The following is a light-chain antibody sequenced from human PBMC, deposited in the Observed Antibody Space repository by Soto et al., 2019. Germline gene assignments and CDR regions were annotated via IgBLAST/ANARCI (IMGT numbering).Light chain of an antibody. CDR3: ATWDDSLSGVV. V-gene: IGLV1-47*01. Sequence: QSLLTQPPSASGTPGQRVTISCSGSSSNIGNNYVYWYQQLPETAPKLLIYRNNQRPSGVPDRFSGSKSGTSASLAISGLRSEDEADYYCATWDDSLSGVVFGGGTKLTVL. CDR2: RNN. CDR1: SSNIGNNY. J-gene: IGLJ2*01.